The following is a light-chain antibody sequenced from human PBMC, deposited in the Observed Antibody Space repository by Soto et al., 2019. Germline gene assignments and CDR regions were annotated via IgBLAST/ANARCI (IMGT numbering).Light chain of an antibody. CDR3: QQLFDSPIT. CDR1: QSLVHSDGNTY. J-gene: IGKJ5*01. CDR2: KIS. V-gene: IGKV2-24*01. Sequence: DIVMTQTPLSSPVTLGQPASISCRSSQSLVHSDGNTYLSWLQQRPGQPPRLLIYKISNRFSGVPDRFSGSGAGTEFSLTITSLQPEDFATYYCQQLFDSPITFGQGTRLEIK.